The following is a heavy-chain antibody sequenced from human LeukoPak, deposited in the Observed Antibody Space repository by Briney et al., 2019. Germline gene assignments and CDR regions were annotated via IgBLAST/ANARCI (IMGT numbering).Heavy chain of an antibody. Sequence: PGGSLRLSCAASGFTFSDHYMDWVRQAPGKGLEWVGRTRNKANSYTTEYAASVKGRFTISRDDSKNSLYLQMNSLKTEDTAVYYCARGAMMADAFDIWGQGAMVTVSS. J-gene: IGHJ3*02. CDR3: ARGAMMADAFDI. V-gene: IGHV3-72*01. CDR2: TRNKANSYTT. CDR1: GFTFSDHY. D-gene: IGHD3-22*01.